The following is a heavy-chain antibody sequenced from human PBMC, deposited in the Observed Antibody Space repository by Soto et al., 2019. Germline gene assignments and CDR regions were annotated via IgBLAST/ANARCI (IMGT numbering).Heavy chain of an antibody. V-gene: IGHV4-34*01. CDR1: GGSFSGYY. CDR2: INHSGST. D-gene: IGHD3-10*01. CDR3: ARKTREIYGSGRDFYYYMDV. Sequence: SETLSLTCAVYGGSFSGYYWSWIRQPPGKGLEWIGEINHSGSTNYNPSLKSRVTISVDTSKNQFSLKLSSVTAADTAVYYCARKTREIYGSGRDFYYYMDVWGKGTTVTVSS. J-gene: IGHJ6*03.